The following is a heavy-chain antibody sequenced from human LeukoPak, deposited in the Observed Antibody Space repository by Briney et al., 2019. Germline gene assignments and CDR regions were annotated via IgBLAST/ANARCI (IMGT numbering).Heavy chain of an antibody. Sequence: GESLKISCKGSGYSFTSYWIGWVRQMPGKGLEWMGIIYPGDSDTRYSPSFQGQVTISADKSISTAYLQWSSLKASDTAMYYCARQAVTRGGYYYYMDVWGKGTTVTISS. CDR1: GYSFTSYW. D-gene: IGHD4-17*01. J-gene: IGHJ6*03. CDR3: ARQAVTRGGYYYYMDV. V-gene: IGHV5-51*01. CDR2: IYPGDSDT.